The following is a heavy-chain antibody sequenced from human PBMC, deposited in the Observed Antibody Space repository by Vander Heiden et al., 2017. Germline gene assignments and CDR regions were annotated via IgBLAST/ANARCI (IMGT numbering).Heavy chain of an antibody. CDR3: ARSSGDFAYYFDY. Sequence: QVTLKESAPVLSKPTETLTLTCTVPGFSLGNSGMGVSWRRQPARKALEWPANIFSNDEKSYGTSLKSRLTISKDTSKSQLVLTMTNLEAVDTATYYCARSSGDFAYYFDYWGQGTLVTVSS. V-gene: IGHV2-26*01. J-gene: IGHJ4*02. D-gene: IGHD2-15*01. CDR1: GFSLGNSGMG. CDR2: IFSNDEK.